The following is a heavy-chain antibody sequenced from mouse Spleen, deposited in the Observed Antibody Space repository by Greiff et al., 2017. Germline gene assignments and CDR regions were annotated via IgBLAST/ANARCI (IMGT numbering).Heavy chain of an antibody. J-gene: IGHJ2*01. CDR1: GYTFTSYW. V-gene: IGHV1-69*01. D-gene: IGHD2-4*01. Sequence: VQLQQPGAELVMPGASVKLSCKASGYTFTSYWMHWVKQRPGQGLEWIGEIDPSDSYTNYNQKFKGKATLTVDKSSSTAYMQLSSLTSEDSAVYYCASCHRSTMITTGENFDYWGQGTTLTVSS. CDR3: ASCHRSTMITTGENFDY. CDR2: IDPSDSYT.